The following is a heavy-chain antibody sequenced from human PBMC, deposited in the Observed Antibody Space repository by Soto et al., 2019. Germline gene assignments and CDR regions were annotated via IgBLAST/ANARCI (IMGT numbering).Heavy chain of an antibody. V-gene: IGHV5-51*01. Sequence: GESLKICCKGSGYSFTSYWIGWVRQMPGKGLEWMGIIYPGDSDTRYSPSFQGQVTISADKSISTAYLQWSSLKASDTAMYYCARLDSGWSGYYYGMDVWGQGTTVTVSS. CDR1: GYSFTSYW. J-gene: IGHJ6*02. D-gene: IGHD6-19*01. CDR2: IYPGDSDT. CDR3: ARLDSGWSGYYYGMDV.